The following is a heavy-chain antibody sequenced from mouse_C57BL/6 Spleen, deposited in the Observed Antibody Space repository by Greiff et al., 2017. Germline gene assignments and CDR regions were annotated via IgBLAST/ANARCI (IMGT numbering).Heavy chain of an antibody. Sequence: QVQLQQPGAELVRPGSSVKLSCKASGYTFTSYWMHWVKQRPIQGLEWIGNIDPSDSETHYNQKFKDKATLTVDKSSSTAYMQLSSLTSEDSAVYYCASAGQGYAMDYWGQGTSVTVSS. J-gene: IGHJ4*01. CDR2: IDPSDSET. D-gene: IGHD3-3*01. CDR3: ASAGQGYAMDY. V-gene: IGHV1-52*01. CDR1: GYTFTSYW.